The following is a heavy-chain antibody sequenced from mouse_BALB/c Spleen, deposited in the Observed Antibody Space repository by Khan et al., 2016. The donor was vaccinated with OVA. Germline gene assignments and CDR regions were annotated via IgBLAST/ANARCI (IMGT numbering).Heavy chain of an antibody. CDR1: GYIFTSYW. J-gene: IGHJ2*01. CDR2: IYPGTDNT. CDR3: AREEALYYFAY. V-gene: IGHV1S132*01. Sequence: VKLLESGAELVRPGASVKLSCKTSGYIFTSYWIHWVKQRPGQGLEWIARIYPGTDNTYYNEKLRDKATLTADKSSSTAYIQLSSLKSEDSAVYFCAREEALYYFAYWGQGTTLTVSS. D-gene: IGHD1-1*01.